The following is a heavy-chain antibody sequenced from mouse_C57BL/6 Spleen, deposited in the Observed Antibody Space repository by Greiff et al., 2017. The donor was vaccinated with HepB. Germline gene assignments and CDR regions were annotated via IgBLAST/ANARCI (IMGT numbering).Heavy chain of an antibody. D-gene: IGHD2-1*01. CDR2: IYPGDGDT. CDR1: GYAFSSSW. J-gene: IGHJ2*01. CDR3: ARSWGNYGDY. V-gene: IGHV1-82*01. Sequence: VKLMESGPELVKPGASVKISCKASGYAFSSSWMNWVKQRPGKGLEWIGRIYPGDGDTNYNGKFKGKATLTADKSSSTAYMQLSSLTSEDSAVYFCARSWGNYGDYWGQGTTLTVSS.